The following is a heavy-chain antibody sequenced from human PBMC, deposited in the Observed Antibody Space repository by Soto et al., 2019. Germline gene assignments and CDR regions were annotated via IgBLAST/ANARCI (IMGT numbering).Heavy chain of an antibody. J-gene: IGHJ6*02. CDR1: GFTFDDYA. Sequence: LRLSCAASGFTFDDYAMHWVRQAPGKGLEWVSGISWNSGSIGYADSVKGRFTISRDNAKSSLYLQMNSPRAEDTALYYCAKDSGSGPQYYYYYGMDVWGQGTTVTVSS. D-gene: IGHD3-10*01. CDR2: ISWNSGSI. CDR3: AKDSGSGPQYYYYYGMDV. V-gene: IGHV3-9*01.